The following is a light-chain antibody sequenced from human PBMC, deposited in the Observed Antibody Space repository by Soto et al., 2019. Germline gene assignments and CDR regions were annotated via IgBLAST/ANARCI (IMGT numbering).Light chain of an antibody. CDR1: QGISSY. CDR2: AAS. V-gene: IGKV1-9*01. CDR3: QQQIT. Sequence: IPLTQSPSSLSSSVGDRVTITCRASQGISSYLAWYQQKPGQAPKLLIYAASTLQSGVPSRVSGSGSGTDFTLPISSLQPEDFATYYCQQQITFGQGTRLEIK. J-gene: IGKJ5*01.